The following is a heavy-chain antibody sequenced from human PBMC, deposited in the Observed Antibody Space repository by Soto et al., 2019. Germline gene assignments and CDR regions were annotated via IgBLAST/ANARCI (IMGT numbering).Heavy chain of an antibody. CDR2: IYYSGST. CDR3: ARASSSSDP. Sequence: SETLSVTCTVSGGSLSSSGYYWSWIRQHQGEGLEWIGYIYYSGSTYYNPSLKSRVTISVDTSKNQFSLKLSSVTAADTAVYYCARASSSSDPWGQGTLVTVS. D-gene: IGHD6-6*01. CDR1: GGSLSSSGYY. J-gene: IGHJ5*02. V-gene: IGHV4-31*03.